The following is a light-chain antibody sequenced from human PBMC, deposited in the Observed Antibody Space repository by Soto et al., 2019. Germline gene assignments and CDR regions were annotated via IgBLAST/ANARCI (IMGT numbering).Light chain of an antibody. J-gene: IGKJ1*01. CDR2: AAS. CDR1: QTISTY. CDR3: QQSFSTPWT. Sequence: DIQMTQSPSSLSASVGDRVTITCRASQTISTYLNWYRQIPGRAPKLLIFAASSLQSGVPSRFSGSRSGTDFTLTISSLQPEDFATYYCQQSFSTPWTLGQGIKVEVK. V-gene: IGKV1-39*01.